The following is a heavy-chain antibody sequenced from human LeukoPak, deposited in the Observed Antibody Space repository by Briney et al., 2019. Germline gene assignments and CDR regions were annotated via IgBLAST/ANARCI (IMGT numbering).Heavy chain of an antibody. CDR1: GGSFSGYY. V-gene: IGHV4-34*01. CDR3: GSGRVFDY. Sequence: PSETLSLTCAVYGGSFSGYYWSWIRQPPGKGLEWIGEINHSGSTNYNPSLKSRVTISVDTSKNQFSLKLSSVTAADTAVYYCGSGRVFDYWGQGTLVTVSS. J-gene: IGHJ4*02. CDR2: INHSGST. D-gene: IGHD3-10*01.